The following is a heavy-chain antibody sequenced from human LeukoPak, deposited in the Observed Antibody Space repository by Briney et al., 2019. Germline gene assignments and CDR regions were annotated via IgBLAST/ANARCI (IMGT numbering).Heavy chain of an antibody. CDR1: GFTFSSYG. D-gene: IGHD3-22*01. CDR3: AKDDYYDSSGYYSFDY. CDR2: ISYDGSNK. V-gene: IGHV3-30*18. Sequence: PGGSLRLSCAASGFTFSSYGMHWVRQAPGKGLEWVAVISYDGSNKYYADSVKGRFTISRDNSKNTLYLQMNSLRAEDTAVYYCAKDDYYDSSGYYSFDYWGLGTLVTVSS. J-gene: IGHJ4*02.